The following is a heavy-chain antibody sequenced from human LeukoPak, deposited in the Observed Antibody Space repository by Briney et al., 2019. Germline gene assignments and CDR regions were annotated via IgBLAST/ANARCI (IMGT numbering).Heavy chain of an antibody. CDR1: GYSISSGYY. CDR2: IYHSGST. V-gene: IGHV4-38-2*02. Sequence: PSETLSLTCTVSGYSISSGYYWGWIRQPPGKRLEWIGSIYHSGSTYYNPSLKSRVTTSVDTSRNQFSLKLSSVTAADTAVYYCASFPRFLTTATDLWGRGTLVTVSS. CDR3: ASFPRFLTTATDL. D-gene: IGHD1-1*01. J-gene: IGHJ2*01.